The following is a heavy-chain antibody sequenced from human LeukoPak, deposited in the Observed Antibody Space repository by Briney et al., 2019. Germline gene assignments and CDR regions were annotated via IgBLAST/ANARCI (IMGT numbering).Heavy chain of an antibody. D-gene: IGHD3-9*01. J-gene: IGHJ5*02. Sequence: PGGSLRLSCVVSGFPFISYEMNWVRQAPGKGLEWVSYISSGGTTIYYADSVKGRFTISRDNAKNSLYLQMNSLRAEDTAVYYCARARGGYDILTGYYRGDLNWFDPWGQGTLVTVSS. CDR3: ARARGGYDILTGYYRGDLNWFDP. CDR2: ISSGGTTI. V-gene: IGHV3-48*03. CDR1: GFPFISYE.